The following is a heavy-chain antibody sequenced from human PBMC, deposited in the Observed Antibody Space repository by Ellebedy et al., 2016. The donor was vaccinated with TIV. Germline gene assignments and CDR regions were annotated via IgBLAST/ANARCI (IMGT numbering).Heavy chain of an antibody. CDR3: ARDPVGVGPAFDI. J-gene: IGHJ3*02. D-gene: IGHD4-23*01. V-gene: IGHV4-39*07. CDR2: IYYSGSA. CDR1: GGSISNSDYY. Sequence: MPGGSLRLSCTVSGGSISNSDYYRNWIRQPPGKGLEWIGSIYYSGSAYYNPSLKSRVTVSVDTSKNQFSLNLSAVTAANTAVYYCARDPVGVGPAFDIWGQGTMVTVSS.